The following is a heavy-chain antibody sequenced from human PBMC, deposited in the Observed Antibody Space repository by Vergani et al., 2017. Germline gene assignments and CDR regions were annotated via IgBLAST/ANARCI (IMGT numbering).Heavy chain of an antibody. CDR2: ISGTGVRA. Sequence: EVQLLESGGGLVQPGGSLRLTCAASEFTFSNYAMNWVRQAPGKGLEWVSGISGTGVRAYYTDSGKGRFTISRDNSKNMLFLQMNNLRTEDTAIYYCAKQYFVSGNYLFDYWGQGTLVTVSS. D-gene: IGHD3-10*01. J-gene: IGHJ4*02. CDR1: EFTFSNYA. V-gene: IGHV3-23*01. CDR3: AKQYFVSGNYLFDY.